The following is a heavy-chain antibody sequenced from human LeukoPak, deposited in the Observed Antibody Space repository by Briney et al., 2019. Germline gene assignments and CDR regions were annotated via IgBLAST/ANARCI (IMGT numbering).Heavy chain of an antibody. J-gene: IGHJ4*02. D-gene: IGHD6-19*01. CDR3: AMRQWTTFDY. CDR2: INHSGST. V-gene: IGHV4-34*01. Sequence: PSETLSLTCAVYGGSFSGYYWSWIRQPPGKGLEWIGEINHSGSTNYNPSLKSRVTISVDTSKNQFSLKLSSVTAADTAVYYCAMRQWTTFDYWGQGTLVTVSS. CDR1: GGSFSGYY.